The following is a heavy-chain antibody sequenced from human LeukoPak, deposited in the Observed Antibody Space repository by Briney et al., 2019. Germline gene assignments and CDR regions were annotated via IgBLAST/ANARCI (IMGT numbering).Heavy chain of an antibody. Sequence: SETLSLTCAVYGGFFSGYYWSWIRQPPGKGLEWIGEFNHSGSTNYNPSLKRRVTIPVDTSKNQFSLKLSSVTAADTAVYYCARGLGLTTGAYYFDSWGQGTLVAVSS. CDR1: GGFFSGYY. D-gene: IGHD3-22*01. CDR2: FNHSGST. CDR3: ARGLGLTTGAYYFDS. V-gene: IGHV4-34*01. J-gene: IGHJ4*02.